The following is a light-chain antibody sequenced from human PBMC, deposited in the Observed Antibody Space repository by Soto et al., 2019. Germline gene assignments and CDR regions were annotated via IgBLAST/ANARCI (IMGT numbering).Light chain of an antibody. CDR1: QGISSW. V-gene: IGKV1-12*01. CDR3: QKANSFPRK. CDR2: AAS. Sequence: DIQMTHSPSSVSASVLYIVTITFRASQGISSWLALYQQKPGKAPKLLIYAASSLQSGVPSRFSGSGSGTDFTLTISSLQPEDFATYYCQKANSFPRKFGQGTKVDIK. J-gene: IGKJ1*01.